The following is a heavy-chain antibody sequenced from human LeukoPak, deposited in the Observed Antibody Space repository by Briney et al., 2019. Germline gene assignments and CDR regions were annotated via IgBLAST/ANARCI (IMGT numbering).Heavy chain of an antibody. Sequence: PGGSLRLSCEASGFTISSYWMSWVRQAPGKGLEWVANIKQDGSEKHYVDSVKGRFTISRDNAENSLYLQMNSLRDEDTAVYYCARDPSTMPFDYWGQGTLVTVSS. D-gene: IGHD2-2*01. CDR2: IKQDGSEK. J-gene: IGHJ4*02. CDR3: ARDPSTMPFDY. CDR1: GFTISSYW. V-gene: IGHV3-7*01.